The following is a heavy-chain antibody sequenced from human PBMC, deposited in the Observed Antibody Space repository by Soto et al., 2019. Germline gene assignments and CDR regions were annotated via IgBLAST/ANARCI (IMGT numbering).Heavy chain of an antibody. CDR2: MNPNSGNT. V-gene: IGHV1-8*01. D-gene: IGHD2-15*01. CDR1: GYAFPSYD. J-gene: IGHJ6*02. CDR3: ARSRGVVVVAATPVKYYYYGMDV. Sequence: GASMKVSCKGSGYAFPSYDIKWGRPATGKGGVWMGWMNPNSGNTGYAQKFQGRVTMTGNTSISTAYMELSSLRSEDTAVYYCARSRGVVVVAATPVKYYYYGMDVWGQGTTVTVS.